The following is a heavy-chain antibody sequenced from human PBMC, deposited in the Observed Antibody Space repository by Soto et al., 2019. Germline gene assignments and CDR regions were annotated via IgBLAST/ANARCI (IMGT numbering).Heavy chain of an antibody. CDR1: GYTFTGYY. Sequence: ASVQVSCKASGYTFTGYYMHWVRQAPGQGLEWMGWINPNGGVTNYAEKFQGRVTMTRDTSISTAYMELSRLGSDDTAVYYCARGVVVTGILHLQTGYWGQGTLVTVSS. CDR3: ARGVVVTGILHLQTGY. V-gene: IGHV1-2*02. D-gene: IGHD2-21*02. J-gene: IGHJ4*02. CDR2: INPNGGVT.